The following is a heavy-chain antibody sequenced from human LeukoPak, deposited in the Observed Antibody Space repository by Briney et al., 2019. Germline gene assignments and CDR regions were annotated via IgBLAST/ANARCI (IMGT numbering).Heavy chain of an antibody. CDR2: IHYEGSF. V-gene: IGHV4-59*01. CDR1: GGSISSYY. CDR3: ARAAIEGATTDLDY. Sequence: PSETLSLTCTVSGGSISSYYWSWIPQPPGKGREGIGYIHYEGSFNHNPSLKSRVTISVDTSRTPFSLKVTSVTAADTAVYYCARAAIEGATTDLDYWGQGNLVTVSS. J-gene: IGHJ4*02. D-gene: IGHD1-26*01.